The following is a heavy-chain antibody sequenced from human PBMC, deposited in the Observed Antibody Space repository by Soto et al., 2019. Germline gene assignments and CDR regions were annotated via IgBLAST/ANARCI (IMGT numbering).Heavy chain of an antibody. V-gene: IGHV3-21*04. J-gene: IGHJ6*02. D-gene: IGHD6-13*01. CDR1: GFTFSSYS. CDR2: ISSSSSYI. Sequence: PGGSLRLSCASSGFTFSSYSMNWVRQAPGKGLEWVSSISSSSSYIYYADSVKGRFTISRDNAKNSLYLQMNSLRAEDTAVYYCASYTAAGMGYYGMDVWGQGTTVTVSS. CDR3: ASYTAAGMGYYGMDV.